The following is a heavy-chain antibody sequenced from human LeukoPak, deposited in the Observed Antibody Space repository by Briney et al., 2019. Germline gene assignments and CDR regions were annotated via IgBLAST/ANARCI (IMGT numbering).Heavy chain of an antibody. D-gene: IGHD5-24*01. Sequence: PSETLSLTFTVSGGSISSNYWGWIPQPPGKGLEWIGYIYYSGSTNYNPSLKSRVTISVDTSKNQFSLKLSSVTAADTAVYYCARDGYNFAFDIWGQGTMVTVSS. CDR3: ARDGYNFAFDI. J-gene: IGHJ3*02. V-gene: IGHV4-59*01. CDR1: GGSISSNY. CDR2: IYYSGST.